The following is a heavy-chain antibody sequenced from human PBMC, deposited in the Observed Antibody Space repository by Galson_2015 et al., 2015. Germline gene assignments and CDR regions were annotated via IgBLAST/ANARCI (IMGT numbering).Heavy chain of an antibody. V-gene: IGHV3-23*01. CDR2: ISGSGGST. J-gene: IGHJ5*02. Sequence: SLRLSCAASGFTFSSYAMSWVRQAPGKGLEWVSAISGSGGSTYYADSVKGRFTISRDNSKNTLYLQMNSLRAEDTAVYYCAKDRGYCSSTSCRTHGPWGQGTLVTVSS. D-gene: IGHD2-2*01. CDR3: AKDRGYCSSTSCRTHGP. CDR1: GFTFSSYA.